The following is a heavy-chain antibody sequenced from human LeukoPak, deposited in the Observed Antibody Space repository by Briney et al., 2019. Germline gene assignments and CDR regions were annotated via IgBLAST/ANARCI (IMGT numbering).Heavy chain of an antibody. Sequence: ASVKVSCKASGYIFTSSYIHWVRQAPGQGLEWMGWINTNTGNPTYAQGFTGRFVFSLDTSVSTAYLQISSLKAEDTAVYYCARELCSGGSCYSSSDYWGQGTLVTVSS. D-gene: IGHD2-15*01. CDR2: INTNTGNP. CDR1: GYIFTSSY. CDR3: ARELCSGGSCYSSSDY. V-gene: IGHV7-4-1*02. J-gene: IGHJ4*02.